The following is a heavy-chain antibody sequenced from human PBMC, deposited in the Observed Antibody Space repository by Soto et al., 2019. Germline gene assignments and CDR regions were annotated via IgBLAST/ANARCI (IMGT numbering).Heavy chain of an antibody. Sequence: SETLSLTCTVSGGSISSYYWSWIRQPPGKGLEWIGYIYYSGSTNYNPSLKSRVTISVDTFKNQFSLKLSSVTAADTAVYYCARQGVTSVDYRGQGTLVTVSS. V-gene: IGHV4-59*01. D-gene: IGHD5-18*01. CDR1: GGSISSYY. J-gene: IGHJ4*02. CDR2: IYYSGST. CDR3: ARQGVTSVDY.